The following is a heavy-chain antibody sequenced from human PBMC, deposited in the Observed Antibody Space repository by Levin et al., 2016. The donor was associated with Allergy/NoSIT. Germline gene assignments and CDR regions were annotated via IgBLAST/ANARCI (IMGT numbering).Heavy chain of an antibody. V-gene: IGHV1-46*01. Sequence: ASVKVSCKASGYTFTSYYMHWVRQAPGQGLEWMGIINPSGGSTSYAQKFQGRVTMTRDTSTSTVYMELSSLRSEDTAVYYCAGLSGFLGRFDPWGQGTLVTVSS. J-gene: IGHJ5*02. CDR1: GYTFTSYY. CDR3: AGLSGFLGRFDP. CDR2: INPSGGST. D-gene: IGHD3-3*01.